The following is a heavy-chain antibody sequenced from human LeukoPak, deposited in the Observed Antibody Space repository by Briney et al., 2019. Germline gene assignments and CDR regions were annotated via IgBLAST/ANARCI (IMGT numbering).Heavy chain of an antibody. CDR1: GFTFSSYG. Sequence: GGCLRLSCAAAGFTFSSYGMHWVRQGPGKGLGWGASIWYDGSDKYYADSVKGRFTISRDNSRNTPSLQMNSLRAEDTAVYYCARDLGSSGFFDYWGQGTLVTVSP. J-gene: IGHJ4*02. V-gene: IGHV3-33*01. CDR2: IWYDGSDK. D-gene: IGHD6-19*01. CDR3: ARDLGSSGFFDY.